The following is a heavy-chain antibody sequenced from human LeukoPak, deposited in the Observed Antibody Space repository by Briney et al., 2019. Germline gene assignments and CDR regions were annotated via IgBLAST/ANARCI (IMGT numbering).Heavy chain of an antibody. CDR3: ARVGYCSSTSCYLWYFDL. D-gene: IGHD2-2*01. J-gene: IGHJ2*01. CDR1: GYTFTGYY. V-gene: IGHV1-2*02. CDR2: INPNSGGT. Sequence: GASVKVSCKASGYTFTGYYMHWVRQAPGQGLEWMGWINPNSGGTNYAQKFQGRVTMTRDTSISTAYMGLSRLRSDDTAVYYCARVGYCSSTSCYLWYFDLWGRGTLVTVSS.